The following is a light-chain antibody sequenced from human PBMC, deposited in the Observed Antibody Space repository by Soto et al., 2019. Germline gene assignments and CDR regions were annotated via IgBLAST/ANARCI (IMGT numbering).Light chain of an antibody. Sequence: LTQPASVSGSPGQSITISCGGTSSDVGAYIYVSWYQQYPGKAPKLIIYEANNRPSGVSGRFSGSKSDTTAYLTISGLQAEDEADYYCSSYSDSDTKVFGTGTKVTVL. CDR2: EAN. V-gene: IGLV2-14*03. CDR3: SSYSDSDTKV. CDR1: SSDVGAYIY. J-gene: IGLJ1*01.